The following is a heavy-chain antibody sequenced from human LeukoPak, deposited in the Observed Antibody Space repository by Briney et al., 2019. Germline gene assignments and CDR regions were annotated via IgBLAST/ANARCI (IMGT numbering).Heavy chain of an antibody. Sequence: PGGSLRLSCAASGFTFSSYAMSWVRQAPGKGLEWVSAISGSGGSTYYADSVKGRFTISRDNSKNTLYLQMNSLRAEDTAVYYCAKQHDYVWGSYLPVYFDYWGQGTLVTVSS. J-gene: IGHJ4*02. V-gene: IGHV3-23*01. CDR1: GFTFSSYA. CDR2: ISGSGGST. CDR3: AKQHDYVWGSYLPVYFDY. D-gene: IGHD3-16*02.